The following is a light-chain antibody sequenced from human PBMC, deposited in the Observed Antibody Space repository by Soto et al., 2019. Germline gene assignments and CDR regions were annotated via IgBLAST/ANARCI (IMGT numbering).Light chain of an antibody. CDR2: GAS. V-gene: IGKV3-20*01. Sequence: EIVLTQSPGTLSLSPGERATLSCRASQSISSDDLAWYQQKPCHAPRLLIHGASTGAPGIPDMFSGSGSGTDYTLTIVRLEPEVFAGYYWQYYGGSPTFGGGTGVEIK. CDR1: QSISSDD. J-gene: IGKJ4*01. CDR3: QYYGGSPT.